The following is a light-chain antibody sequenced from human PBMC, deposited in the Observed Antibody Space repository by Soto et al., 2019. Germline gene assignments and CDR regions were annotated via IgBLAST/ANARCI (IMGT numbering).Light chain of an antibody. CDR1: QGVSIW. V-gene: IGKV1D-12*01. Sequence: DIQMSQSPSSVSASVGDRVTITCRASQGVSIWLAWYQQKPGKAPKLLIHAASSLQSGVPSRFSGSGSGTDFTLTISSLQPEDFATYYCLQANSFPITFGQGTRLEIK. CDR2: AAS. J-gene: IGKJ5*01. CDR3: LQANSFPIT.